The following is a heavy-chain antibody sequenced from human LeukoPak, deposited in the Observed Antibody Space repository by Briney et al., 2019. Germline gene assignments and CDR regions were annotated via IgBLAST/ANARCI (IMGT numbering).Heavy chain of an antibody. D-gene: IGHD4-11*01. J-gene: IGHJ4*02. CDR3: ARGYSNYDGYYFDY. Sequence: SQTLSLTCTVSGGSISSGSYYWSWMRQPAGKGLEWIGRIYTSGSTNYNPSLKSRVTISVDTSKNQFSLKLSSVTAADTAVYYCARGYSNYDGYYFDYWGQGTLVTVSS. V-gene: IGHV4-61*02. CDR1: GGSISSGSYY. CDR2: IYTSGST.